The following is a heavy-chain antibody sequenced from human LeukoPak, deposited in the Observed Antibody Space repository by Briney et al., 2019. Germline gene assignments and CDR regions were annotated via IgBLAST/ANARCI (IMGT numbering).Heavy chain of an antibody. Sequence: SQTLSLTCTVSGGSISSGDYYWSWIRQPPGKGLEWIGYIYYSGSTYYNPSLKSRVTIPVDTSKNQFSLKLSSVTAADTAVYYCARDYGSGSYYHFDYWGQGTLVTVSS. CDR1: GGSISSGDYY. J-gene: IGHJ4*02. V-gene: IGHV4-30-4*08. D-gene: IGHD3-10*01. CDR2: IYYSGST. CDR3: ARDYGSGSYYHFDY.